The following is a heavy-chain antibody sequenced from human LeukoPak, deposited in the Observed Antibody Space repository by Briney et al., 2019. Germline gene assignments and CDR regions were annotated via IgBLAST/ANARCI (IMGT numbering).Heavy chain of an antibody. J-gene: IGHJ4*01. CDR3: ARHAHDYYGSGSYPLFDL. V-gene: IGHV5-51*01. CDR2: IFPGDLEV. Sequence: GESLKISCQASGYQFTNYWLGWVRQMPGKGLECLGIIFPGDLEVRYSTSFQGPVTISSDKSTSTAYLQWGSLKASDTAMYYCARHAHDYYGSGSYPLFDLWGQGTLVTVSS. D-gene: IGHD3-10*01. CDR1: GYQFTNYW.